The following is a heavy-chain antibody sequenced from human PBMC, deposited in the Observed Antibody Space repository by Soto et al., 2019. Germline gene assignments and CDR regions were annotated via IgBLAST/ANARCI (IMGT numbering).Heavy chain of an antibody. V-gene: IGHV5-10-1*01. Sequence: PGESLKISCKGSGYSFTSYWISWVRQMPGKGLEWMGRIDPSDSYTNYSPSFQGHVTISADKSISTAYLQWSSLKASDTAMYYCATRGQGYSYGYEFDYWGQGTLVTVSS. D-gene: IGHD5-18*01. CDR3: ATRGQGYSYGYEFDY. J-gene: IGHJ4*02. CDR1: GYSFTSYW. CDR2: IDPSDSYT.